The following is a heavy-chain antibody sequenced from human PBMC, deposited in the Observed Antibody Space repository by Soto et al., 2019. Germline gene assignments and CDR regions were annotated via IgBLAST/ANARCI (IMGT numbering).Heavy chain of an antibody. CDR2: INANSGGT. V-gene: IGHV1-2*02. CDR1: GYTFSDYY. Sequence: ASVKVSCKASGYTFSDYYMHWVRQAPGQGLEWMGWINANSGGTTYAQKFQGRVTMTRDTSISTAYMELGRLSSDDTAVYYCARLQIEVAGNNWGQGTLVTVSS. D-gene: IGHD6-19*01. CDR3: ARLQIEVAGNN. J-gene: IGHJ4*02.